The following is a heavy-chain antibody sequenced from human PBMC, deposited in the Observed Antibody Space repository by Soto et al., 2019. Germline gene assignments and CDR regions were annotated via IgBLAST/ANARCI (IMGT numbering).Heavy chain of an antibody. CDR2: IKGDESTK. CDR3: TRGAKGGYYVEV. D-gene: IGHD6-13*01. Sequence: EVQLLESGGGLVQPGGSLRLSCAASGFTFTDFWIHWVRQIPGKGLEWVSRIKGDESTKNYADSVRGRFTISRNNAKNTVYLQMDSLRAEDTAVYYCTRGAKGGYYVEVWGKGTTVTVSS. CDR1: GFTFTDFW. J-gene: IGHJ6*03. V-gene: IGHV3-74*01.